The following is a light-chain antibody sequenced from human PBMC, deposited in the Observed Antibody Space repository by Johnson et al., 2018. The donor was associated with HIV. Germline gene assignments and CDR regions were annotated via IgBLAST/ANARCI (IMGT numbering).Light chain of an antibody. CDR1: SSNIGKNY. J-gene: IGLJ1*01. Sequence: SVLTQPPSVSAAPRQKVTISCSGSSSNIGKNYVSWYRHLPRTAPKLLIYDNDKRPSGIPDRFSASKSGSSATLGITGLQPGDEADYYCATWDSSLSAYVFGPGTKVTIL. CDR2: DND. V-gene: IGLV1-51*01. CDR3: ATWDSSLSAYV.